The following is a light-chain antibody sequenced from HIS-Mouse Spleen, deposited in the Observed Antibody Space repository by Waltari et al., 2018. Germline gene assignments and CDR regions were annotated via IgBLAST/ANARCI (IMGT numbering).Light chain of an antibody. J-gene: IGLJ1*01. Sequence: QSVLTQPPSASGTPGQRVTISCSGSSSNIGSNTVNWYQQLPGTAPKLLIYSNNQPPSGVPDRFSGSKSGTSASLAISELQSEDGADYYCAAWDDSLNGYVFGTGTKVTVL. CDR1: SSNIGSNT. CDR2: SNN. V-gene: IGLV1-44*01. CDR3: AAWDDSLNGYV.